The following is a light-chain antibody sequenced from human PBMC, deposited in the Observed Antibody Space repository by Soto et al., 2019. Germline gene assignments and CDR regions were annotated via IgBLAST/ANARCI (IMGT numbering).Light chain of an antibody. CDR1: QDIGNY. CDR2: DAS. J-gene: IGKJ5*01. Sequence: DIQMTQSPSSLSASVGDRFTITFQASQDIGNYLNWYQQRPGKAPKLLILDASSLDTGVPSRFSGSGSGTDFTFTISSLQSEDIATYYCQQYYNVPITFGQGTRLEIK. V-gene: IGKV1-33*01. CDR3: QQYYNVPIT.